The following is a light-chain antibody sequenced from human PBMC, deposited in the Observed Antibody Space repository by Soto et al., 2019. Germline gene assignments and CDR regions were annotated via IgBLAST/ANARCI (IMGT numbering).Light chain of an antibody. CDR1: SSDVGGYNY. J-gene: IGLJ2*01. Sequence: QSALTQPASGSGSTGQSITISCTGTSSDVGGYNYVSWYQQHPGKAPKLMIYDVSNRPSGVSNRFSGSKSGNTASLTISGLQAEDEADYYCSSYTSSSTYVVFGGGTKLTVL. CDR3: SSYTSSSTYVV. V-gene: IGLV2-14*01. CDR2: DVS.